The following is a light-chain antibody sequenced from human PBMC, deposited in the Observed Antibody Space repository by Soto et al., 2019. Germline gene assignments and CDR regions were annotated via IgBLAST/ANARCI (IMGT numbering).Light chain of an antibody. J-gene: IGLJ2*01. CDR3: QTWGTGIS. V-gene: IGLV4-69*01. CDR1: SRHSSNT. CDR2: VNSDGSH. Sequence: QPVLTQSPAASASLGASVKLTCTLSSRHSSNTIAWHQQQPEKGPRYLMKVNSDGSHSKGDEIPDRFSGSSSGAERYLTISSLQSADEADYYCQTWGTGISFGGGTKLTVL.